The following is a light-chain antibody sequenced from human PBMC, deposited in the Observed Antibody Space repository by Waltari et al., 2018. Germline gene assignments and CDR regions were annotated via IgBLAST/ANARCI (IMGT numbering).Light chain of an antibody. CDR1: QSVGVF. J-gene: IGKJ3*01. V-gene: IGKV3-11*01. CDR3: QQRNSWPLT. Sequence: EIVLTQSPVTLSLSPGEGATLSCKTSQSVGVFRAWYQQRPGQAPRLLIFDASLRAAGIPARFSGSGSGTDLTLTISSLESEDSAVYFCQQRNSWPLTFGPGTTV. CDR2: DAS.